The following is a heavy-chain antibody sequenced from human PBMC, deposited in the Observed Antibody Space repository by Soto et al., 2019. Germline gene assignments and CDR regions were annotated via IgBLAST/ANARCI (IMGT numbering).Heavy chain of an antibody. CDR1: GLSLSTTGVS. Sequence: GPTLVNPTQTLTLTCTFSGLSLSTTGVSVGWIRQPPGKALEWLALIDWDDDKRYSPSLKSRLTITKDTSKNQVVLTMTNMDPVDTATYYCVQSRCGGDCLQSYSSHSYYGLDVWGQGTTVTV. J-gene: IGHJ6*02. V-gene: IGHV2-5*02. CDR3: VQSRCGGDCLQSYSSHSYYGLDV. CDR2: IDWDDDK. D-gene: IGHD2-21*02.